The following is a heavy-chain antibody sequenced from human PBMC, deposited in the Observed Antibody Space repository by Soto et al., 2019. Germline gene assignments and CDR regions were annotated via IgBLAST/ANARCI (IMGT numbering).Heavy chain of an antibody. Sequence: GGSLRLSCVVSGFTFNNDWMTWVRQAPGEGLEWVANIHTRGSEKYYVDSVEGRFTISRDNAKNSLYLQMNSLRVEDTAVYYCARDPSFGALDYWGQGALVTVSS. D-gene: IGHD3-10*01. CDR1: GFTFNNDW. CDR3: ARDPSFGALDY. V-gene: IGHV3-7*01. CDR2: IHTRGSEK. J-gene: IGHJ4*02.